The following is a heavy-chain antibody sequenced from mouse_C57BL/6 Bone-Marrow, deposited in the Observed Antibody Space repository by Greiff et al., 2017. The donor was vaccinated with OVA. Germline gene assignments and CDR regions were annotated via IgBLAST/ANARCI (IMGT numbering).Heavy chain of an antibody. D-gene: IGHD1-1*01. CDR2: IYPGSGGT. CDR3: ARSGITTVEGDFAMDY. V-gene: IGHV1-55*01. J-gene: IGHJ4*01. Sequence: QVQLQQPGAELVKPGASVKMSCKASGYTFTSYWITWVKQRPGQGLEWIGDIYPGSGGTNYNEKFKSKATLTVDTSSSTAYMQLSSLTSEDSAVYYCARSGITTVEGDFAMDYWGQGTSVTVSS. CDR1: GYTFTSYW.